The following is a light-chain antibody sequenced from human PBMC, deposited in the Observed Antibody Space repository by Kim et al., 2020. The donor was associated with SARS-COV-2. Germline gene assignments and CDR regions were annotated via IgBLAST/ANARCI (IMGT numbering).Light chain of an antibody. CDR1: SLRSYY. CDR3: NSRDSSGNHLGV. V-gene: IGLV3-19*01. Sequence: LGQTVRITCHGDSLRSYYASWDQQKPGQAPVLVIYGKNNRPSGIPDRFAGSSSGNTASLTITGAQAEDEADYYCNSRDSSGNHLGVFGGGTKLTVL. J-gene: IGLJ3*02. CDR2: GKN.